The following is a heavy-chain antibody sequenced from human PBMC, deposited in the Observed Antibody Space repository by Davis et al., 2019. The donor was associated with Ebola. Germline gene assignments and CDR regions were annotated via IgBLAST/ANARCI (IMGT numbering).Heavy chain of an antibody. J-gene: IGHJ4*02. CDR1: GFTFSSYA. Sequence: GGSLRLSCAASGFTFSSYAMHWVRQAPGKGLEWVAVISYDGSNKYYADSVKGRFTISRDNSKNTLYLQMNSLRAEDTAVYYCAKVAQTANMWGQGTLVTVSS. CDR3: AKVAQTANM. V-gene: IGHV3-30-3*01. D-gene: IGHD5-18*01. CDR2: ISYDGSNK.